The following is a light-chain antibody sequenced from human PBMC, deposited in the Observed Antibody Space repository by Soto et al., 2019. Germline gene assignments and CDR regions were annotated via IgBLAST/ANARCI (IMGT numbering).Light chain of an antibody. CDR2: LGS. J-gene: IGKJ3*01. CDR1: QSLLHSNGYNY. CDR3: MQALQTPG. Sequence: DIVMTQSPLSLPVTPGEPASISCRSSQSLLHSNGYNYLDWYLQKPGQSPQLLIYLGSNRASGVPDRFSGSGSGTEFTLKISRVEAEDVGVYYCMQALQTPGFGPGTKVDIK. V-gene: IGKV2-28*01.